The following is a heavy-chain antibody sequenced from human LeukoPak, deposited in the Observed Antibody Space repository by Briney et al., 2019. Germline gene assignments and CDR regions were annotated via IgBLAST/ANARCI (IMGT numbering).Heavy chain of an antibody. CDR1: GVSVYNNH. V-gene: IGHV3-66*01. CDR2: IKSGGGGT. Sequence: GGSLRLSCAAFGVSVYNNHISWVRQAPGKGLERVSVIKSGGGGTYYADSVKGRFTISRDSSKSSVYLQLNSLRAEDTAVYYCARENDYHFDYWGQGTLVTVSS. CDR3: ARENDYHFDY. D-gene: IGHD4-11*01. J-gene: IGHJ4*02.